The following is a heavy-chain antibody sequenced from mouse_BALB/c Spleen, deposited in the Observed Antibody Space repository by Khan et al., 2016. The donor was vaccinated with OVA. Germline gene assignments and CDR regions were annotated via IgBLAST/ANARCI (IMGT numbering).Heavy chain of an antibody. V-gene: IGHV5-9-3*01. CDR2: ISSGGDNI. D-gene: IGHD1-1*01. CDR1: GFTFSTYA. J-gene: IGHJ3*01. Sequence: EVELVESGGDLVKPGGSLKLSCSASGFTFSTYAMSWVRQTPEKRLEWVATISSGGDNIFYPDSVKGRFTISRDNANNTLYLQMSSLRSEDTAMYYCARQNYGPFAYWGQGTLVTVSA. CDR3: ARQNYGPFAY.